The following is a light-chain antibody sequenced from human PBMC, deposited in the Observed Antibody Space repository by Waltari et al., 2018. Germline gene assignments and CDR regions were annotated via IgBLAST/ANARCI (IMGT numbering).Light chain of an antibody. CDR1: QSIGSL. J-gene: IGKJ1*01. V-gene: IGKV1-5*03. CDR3: QNYAEGSPRSA. Sequence: DIQMTQSPSTLSASIGDRATITCRASQSIGSLLAWYQQKPGKAPKLLIYLVSKLHSGVPSSSSGSDSGTEFTHSIHTLEPDDVATDYCQNYAEGSPRSAFGQGTKVEIK. CDR2: LVS.